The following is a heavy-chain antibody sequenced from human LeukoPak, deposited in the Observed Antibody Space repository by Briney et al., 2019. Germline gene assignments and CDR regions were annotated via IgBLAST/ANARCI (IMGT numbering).Heavy chain of an antibody. J-gene: IGHJ5*02. D-gene: IGHD6-13*01. CDR2: ISAYNGNT. V-gene: IGHV1-18*01. CDR3: ARTYSSSWYLWFDP. Sequence: ASVKVSCKASGYTFTSYGISWVRQAPGQGLEWMGWISAYNGNTNYAQKLQGRVTMTTDTSTSTAYMELRSLRSDDTAVYYCARTYSSSWYLWFDPWGQGTLVTVSS. CDR1: GYTFTSYG.